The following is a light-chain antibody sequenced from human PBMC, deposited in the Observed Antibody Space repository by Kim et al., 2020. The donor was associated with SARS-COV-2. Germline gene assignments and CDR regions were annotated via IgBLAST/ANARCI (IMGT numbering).Light chain of an antibody. CDR2: GAS. V-gene: IGKV3-11*01. CDR3: QQRSNWPPLT. CDR1: QSVSSY. Sequence: EIVLTQSPATLSLSPGERATLSCRASQSVSSYLAWYQQKPGQAPRLLIYGASNRATDIPARFSGSGSGTDFTLTISSLEPEDFAVYYCQQRSNWPPLTCGGGTRVEI. J-gene: IGKJ4*01.